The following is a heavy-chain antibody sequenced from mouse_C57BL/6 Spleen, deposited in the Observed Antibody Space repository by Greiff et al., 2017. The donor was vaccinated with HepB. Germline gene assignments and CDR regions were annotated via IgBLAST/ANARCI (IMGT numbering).Heavy chain of an antibody. CDR3: ARRGRLLRWFAY. CDR2: INPNNGGT. Sequence: VQLQQSGPELVKPGASVKISCKASGYTFTDYYMNWVKQSHGKSLEWIGDINPNNGGTSYNQKFKGKATLTVDKSSSTAYMELRSLTSEDSAVYYCARRGRLLRWFAYWGQGTLVTVSA. J-gene: IGHJ3*01. D-gene: IGHD2-3*01. CDR1: GYTFTDYY. V-gene: IGHV1-26*01.